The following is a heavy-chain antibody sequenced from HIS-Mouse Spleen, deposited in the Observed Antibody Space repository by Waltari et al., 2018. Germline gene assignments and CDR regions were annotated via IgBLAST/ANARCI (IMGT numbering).Heavy chain of an antibody. CDR2: ISYDGRNK. CDR3: ARRYSGYDLGY. Sequence: QVQLVESGGGVVQPGRSLRLSCAASGFTFSSYAMHWVRQAPGKGLGWVAVISYDGRNKYYADSVKGRFTISRDNSKNTLYLQMNSLRAEDTAVYYCARRYSGYDLGYWGQGTLVTVSS. J-gene: IGHJ4*02. V-gene: IGHV3-30*04. CDR1: GFTFSSYA. D-gene: IGHD5-12*01.